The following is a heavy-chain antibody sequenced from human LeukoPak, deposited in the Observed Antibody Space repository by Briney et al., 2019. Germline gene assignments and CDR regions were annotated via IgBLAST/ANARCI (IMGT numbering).Heavy chain of an antibody. Sequence: GGSLRLSCADSGFTSIFYGMHWVRQAPGKGLEWVAVISDDGTKKYYADSVKGRFTVSRDNSKNTLFLQMNSLRTEDTAVYYCAKDEGGDYVGLDYWGQGTLVTVSS. J-gene: IGHJ4*02. CDR2: ISDDGTKK. V-gene: IGHV3-30*18. CDR1: GFTSIFYG. CDR3: AKDEGGDYVGLDY. D-gene: IGHD4-17*01.